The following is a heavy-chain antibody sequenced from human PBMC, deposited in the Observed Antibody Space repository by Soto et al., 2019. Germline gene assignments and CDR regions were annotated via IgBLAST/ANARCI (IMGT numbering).Heavy chain of an antibody. V-gene: IGHV1-69*02. CDR2: IVPTLRIT. CDR1: GGTSTIYT. J-gene: IGHJ4*02. D-gene: IGHD3-10*01. Sequence: QVQLVQSGAEVKRPGSSLKVSCETSGGTSTIYTITWVRQAPGQGLQWMGRIVPTLRITNYAQEFQGRLTLTADTSTSTVHMELSSLTSEDAAVYYCTTPKFGAGRVGVHYWGQGTLVTVSS. CDR3: TTPKFGAGRVGVHY.